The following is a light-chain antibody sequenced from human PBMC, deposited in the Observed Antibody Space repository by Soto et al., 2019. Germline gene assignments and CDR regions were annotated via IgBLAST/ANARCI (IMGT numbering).Light chain of an antibody. J-gene: IGLJ2*01. V-gene: IGLV1-36*01. CDR1: RSNIGDNP. CDR3: AAWDDSLNGVV. CDR2: YDD. Sequence: QAVVTQPPSVSETPGQRVTISCSGSRSNIGDNPVNWYQHLPGKAPKLLIYYDDLMPSGVSARFSGSKSGTSASLAISGLQSEDEADYYCAAWDDSLNGVVFGGGTHLTVL.